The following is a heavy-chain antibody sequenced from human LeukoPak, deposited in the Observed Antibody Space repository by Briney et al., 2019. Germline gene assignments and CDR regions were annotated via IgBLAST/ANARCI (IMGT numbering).Heavy chain of an antibody. CDR1: GFTVSSNY. Sequence: GGSLGLSCAASGFTVSSNYMSWVRQAPGKGLEWVSVIYSGGSTYYADSVKGRFTISRDNSKNTLYLQMNSLKAEDTAVYYCARLKGVRGARTLYYYYYMDVWGKGTTVTVSS. CDR3: ARLKGVRGARTLYYYYYMDV. D-gene: IGHD3-10*01. V-gene: IGHV3-53*01. J-gene: IGHJ6*03. CDR2: IYSGGST.